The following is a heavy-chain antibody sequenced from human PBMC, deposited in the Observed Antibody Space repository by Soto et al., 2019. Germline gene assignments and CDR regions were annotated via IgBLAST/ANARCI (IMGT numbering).Heavy chain of an antibody. D-gene: IGHD1-26*01. CDR1: GLTFSDSA. Sequence: GGSLRLSCAASGLTFSDSAIHWVRQASGKGLEWVGRIRSKTNNYATTYAASVKGRFTISRDDSKNTAYLQMNSLRAEDTAVYYCARDLYLGGSYWEAFDVWGQGTMVTVSS. CDR3: ARDLYLGGSYWEAFDV. J-gene: IGHJ3*01. V-gene: IGHV3-73*01. CDR2: IRSKTNNYAT.